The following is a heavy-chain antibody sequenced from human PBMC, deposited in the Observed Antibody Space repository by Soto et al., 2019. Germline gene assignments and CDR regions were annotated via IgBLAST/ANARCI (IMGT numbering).Heavy chain of an antibody. J-gene: IGHJ6*02. D-gene: IGHD3-22*01. CDR1: GGTFSSYA. CDR2: IIPIFGTA. V-gene: IGHV1-69*13. CDR3: ARTLVVRELDYYYYGMDV. Sequence: ASVKVSCKASGGTFSSYAISWVRQAPGQGLECMGGIIPIFGTANYAQKFQGRVTITADESTSTAYMELSSLRSEDTAVYYCARTLVVRELDYYYYGMDVWGQGTTVTVSS.